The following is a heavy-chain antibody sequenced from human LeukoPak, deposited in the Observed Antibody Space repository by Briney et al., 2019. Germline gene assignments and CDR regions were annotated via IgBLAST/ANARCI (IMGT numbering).Heavy chain of an antibody. CDR1: GGSISSGSYY. J-gene: IGHJ3*02. D-gene: IGHD3-10*02. V-gene: IGHV4-61*02. CDR2: IYISGST. Sequence: SQTLSLTCTVSGGSISSGSYYWSWIRQPAGKGLEWIGRIYISGSTKYNPSLKSRVTMSVDTSKNQFSLKVRSVTAADTALYYCARGDVDPYAFDIWGQGTMVTVSS. CDR3: ARGDVDPYAFDI.